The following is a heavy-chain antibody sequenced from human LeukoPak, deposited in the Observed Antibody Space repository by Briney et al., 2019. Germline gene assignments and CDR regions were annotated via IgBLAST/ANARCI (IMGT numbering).Heavy chain of an antibody. J-gene: IGHJ4*02. Sequence: ASVKVSCEVSGYTLTELSMHWVRQAPGKGLEWMGGFDPEDGETIYAQKFQGRVTLTEDTSTDTAYMELSSLRSEDTAVYYCATSGLPDLTGSIDYWGQGTLVTVSS. CDR3: ATSGLPDLTGSIDY. CDR2: FDPEDGET. CDR1: GYTLTELS. V-gene: IGHV1-24*01. D-gene: IGHD7-27*01.